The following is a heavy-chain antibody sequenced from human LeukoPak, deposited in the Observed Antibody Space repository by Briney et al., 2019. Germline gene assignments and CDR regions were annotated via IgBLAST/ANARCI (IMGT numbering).Heavy chain of an antibody. J-gene: IGHJ4*02. Sequence: GGSLRLSCAASGFTFSSYAMHWVRQAPGKGLEWVAVISYDGSNKYYADSVKGRFTISRDSSKNTLYLQMNSLRAEDTAVYYCARDLREYGIDYWGQGTLVTVSS. CDR1: GFTFSSYA. D-gene: IGHD2-8*01. CDR3: ARDLREYGIDY. V-gene: IGHV3-30-3*01. CDR2: ISYDGSNK.